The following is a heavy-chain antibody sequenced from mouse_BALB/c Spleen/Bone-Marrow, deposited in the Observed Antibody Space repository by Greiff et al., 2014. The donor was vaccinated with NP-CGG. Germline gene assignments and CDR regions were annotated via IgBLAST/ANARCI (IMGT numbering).Heavy chain of an antibody. CDR2: INSNGDST. J-gene: IGHJ2*02. D-gene: IGHD2-10*02. V-gene: IGHV5-6-2*01. Sequence: LKLSCAASGFTSSRYYMSWVRQTPEKRLELVAAINSNGDSTYYPDTVKGRFTISRDNAKNTLYLQMSSMKSEDTAVYYCARTPYGNHFDYWGQGTSLTVSS. CDR3: ARTPYGNHFDY. CDR1: GFTSSRYY.